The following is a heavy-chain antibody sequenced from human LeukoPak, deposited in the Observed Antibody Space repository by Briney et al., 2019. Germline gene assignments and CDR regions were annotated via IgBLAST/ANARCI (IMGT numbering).Heavy chain of an antibody. V-gene: IGHV3-48*03. Sequence: GGSLRLSCAASGFTFSSYEMNWARQAPGKGLEWVSYISGLGTTIYYADSVKGRFAISRDNAKNSVYLQMNSLRAEDTAVYYCARGLTSYYDSSGYWGGQGTLVTVSS. CDR3: ARGLTSYYDSSGYW. D-gene: IGHD3-22*01. CDR2: ISGLGTTI. CDR1: GFTFSSYE. J-gene: IGHJ4*02.